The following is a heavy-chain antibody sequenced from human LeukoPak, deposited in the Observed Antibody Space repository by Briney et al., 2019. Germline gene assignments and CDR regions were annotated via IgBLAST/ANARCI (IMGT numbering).Heavy chain of an antibody. D-gene: IGHD3-22*01. CDR3: ARGDYDGTGLGYYFHF. J-gene: IGHJ4*02. Sequence: PSETLSLTCNVSGYSISSGYYWGWIRQPPGKGLEWIGSVYHSGTTYYNASLNSRLTILLDTSRNHFSLTLTSVTAADTAVYYCARGDYDGTGLGYYFHFWGQGSLVTVSS. CDR2: VYHSGTT. CDR1: GYSISSGYY. V-gene: IGHV4-38-2*02.